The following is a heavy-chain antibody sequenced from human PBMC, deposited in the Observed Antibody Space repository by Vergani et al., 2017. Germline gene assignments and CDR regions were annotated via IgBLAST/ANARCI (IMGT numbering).Heavy chain of an antibody. V-gene: IGHV3-66*02. CDR3: ARGMTTETTDLDGFDI. D-gene: IGHD4-17*01. J-gene: IGHJ3*02. Sequence: LVESGGGLVQPGGSLRLSCAASSFSVSSHYMTWVRQAPGKGMEWGSTINIGGRTSYADSVKGRLTLTRDDSKNTLHLKMNSLRPEDTAVYYCARGMTTETTDLDGFDIWGQGTMVSVSS. CDR2: INIGGRT. CDR1: SFSVSSHY.